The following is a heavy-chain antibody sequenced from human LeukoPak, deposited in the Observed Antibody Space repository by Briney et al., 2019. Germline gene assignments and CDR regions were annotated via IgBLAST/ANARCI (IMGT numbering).Heavy chain of an antibody. V-gene: IGHV4-61*05. CDR2: IYITGST. CDR1: GGSISSSSYY. D-gene: IGHD3-22*01. CDR3: ARVHYYDNSGYWFFDY. J-gene: IGHJ4*02. Sequence: SETLSLTCTVSGGSISSSSYYWGWIRQPPVKGLEWIGRIYITGSTNYNPYLKSQVSMSLDTSKNQLYLKLSSVTAADTAVYYCARVHYYDNSGYWFFDYWGQGTPVSVSS.